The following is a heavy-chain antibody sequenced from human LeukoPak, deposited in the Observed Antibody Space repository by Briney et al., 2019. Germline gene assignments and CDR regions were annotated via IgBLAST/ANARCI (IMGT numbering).Heavy chain of an antibody. CDR2: ISSSGSTK. CDR3: AREDDYDTLTGYRLPFFDS. Sequence: GSLSLSCAASGFTFSSYEMHWVRPAPGKGPEWVSYISSSGSTKYYADSVKGRFTISRDNAKNSLFLQMNSLRVEDTAFYYCAREDDYDTLTGYRLPFFDSWGQGILVTVSS. D-gene: IGHD3-9*01. CDR1: GFTFSSYE. V-gene: IGHV3-48*03. J-gene: IGHJ5*01.